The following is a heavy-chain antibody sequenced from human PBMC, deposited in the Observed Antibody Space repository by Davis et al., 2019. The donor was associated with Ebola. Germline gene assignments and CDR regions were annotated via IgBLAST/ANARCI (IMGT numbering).Heavy chain of an antibody. CDR2: IYYSGST. CDR3: ARAGHWNYDWFDP. CDR1: GGSISSSSYY. V-gene: IGHV4-39*07. D-gene: IGHD1-7*01. J-gene: IGHJ5*02. Sequence: MPGGSLRLSCTVSGGSISSSSYYWGWIRQPPGKGLEWIGSIYYSGSTYYNPSLKSRVTISVDTSKNQFSLKLSSVTAADTAVYYCARAGHWNYDWFDPWGQGTLVTVSS.